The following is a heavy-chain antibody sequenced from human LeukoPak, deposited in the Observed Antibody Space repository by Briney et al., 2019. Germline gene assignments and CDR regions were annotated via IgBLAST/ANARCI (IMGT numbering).Heavy chain of an antibody. J-gene: IGHJ4*02. Sequence: PGGSLRLSCAASGFTFSSYWMSWVRRAPGEGLEWVANIKQDGSEKYYVDSVKGRFTISRDNAKNSLYLQMNSLRAEDTAVYYCARDVFMITFGGVIAYFDYWGQGTLVTVSS. D-gene: IGHD3-16*02. CDR3: ARDVFMITFGGVIAYFDY. V-gene: IGHV3-7*01. CDR1: GFTFSSYW. CDR2: IKQDGSEK.